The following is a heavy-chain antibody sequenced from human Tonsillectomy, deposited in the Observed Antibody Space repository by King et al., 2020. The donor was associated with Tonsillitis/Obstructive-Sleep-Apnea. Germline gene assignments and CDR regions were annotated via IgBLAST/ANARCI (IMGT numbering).Heavy chain of an antibody. CDR3: ARGGSKSYRYFDL. V-gene: IGHV3-30*03. D-gene: IGHD3-10*01. CDR2: ISSDDINK. Sequence: VQLVESGGGVVQPGGSLRLSCAASGFSSSSHAMHWVRQAPGKGLEWLAVISSDDINKFYADSVKGRFAISRDTSKDILFLQMSSLRVEDTAVFYCARGGSKSYRYFDLGGRGTLVTVSS. J-gene: IGHJ2*01. CDR1: GFSSSSHA.